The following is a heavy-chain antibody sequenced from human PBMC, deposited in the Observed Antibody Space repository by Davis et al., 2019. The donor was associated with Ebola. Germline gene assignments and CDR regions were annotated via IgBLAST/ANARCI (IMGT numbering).Heavy chain of an antibody. Sequence: GESLKISCAASGFTFNTYWMNWVRQGPGRGLEWVANIKQDGSEKYYVDSVKGRFTISRDNAKNSLYLQMNSLRSEDTAVYYCARNKFDWLLAFDYWGQGTLVTVSS. CDR1: GFTFNTYW. CDR2: IKQDGSEK. D-gene: IGHD3-9*01. CDR3: ARNKFDWLLAFDY. J-gene: IGHJ4*02. V-gene: IGHV3-7*01.